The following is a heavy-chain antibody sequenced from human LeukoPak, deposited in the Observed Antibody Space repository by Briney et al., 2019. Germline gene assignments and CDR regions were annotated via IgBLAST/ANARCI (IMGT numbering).Heavy chain of an antibody. J-gene: IGHJ4*02. D-gene: IGHD3-22*01. CDR1: GYTFTGYY. Sequence: ASVKVSCKASGYTFTGYYMHWVRQAPGQGLEWMGCINPNSSGTNYAQKFQGRVTMTRDTSISTAYMELSRLRSDDTAVYYCATVGEGYYYDSSGYFDYWGQGTLVTVSS. V-gene: IGHV1-2*02. CDR3: ATVGEGYYYDSSGYFDY. CDR2: INPNSSGT.